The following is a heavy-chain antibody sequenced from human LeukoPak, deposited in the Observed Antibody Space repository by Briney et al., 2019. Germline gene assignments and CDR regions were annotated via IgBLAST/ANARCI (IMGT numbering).Heavy chain of an antibody. Sequence: PSETLSLTCAVYGGSFSGYYWSWIRQPPGKGLEGIGEINHSGRTNYNPSLMSRVTISVDTSKNQFSLKLSSVTAADTAVYYCAASTAMVYDYWGQGTLVTVSS. CDR2: INHSGRT. CDR1: GGSFSGYY. CDR3: AASTAMVYDY. J-gene: IGHJ4*02. D-gene: IGHD5-18*01. V-gene: IGHV4-34*01.